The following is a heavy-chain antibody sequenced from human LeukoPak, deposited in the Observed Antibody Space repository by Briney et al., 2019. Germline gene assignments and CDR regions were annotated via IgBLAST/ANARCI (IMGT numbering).Heavy chain of an antibody. CDR2: ISYDGSNK. J-gene: IGHJ3*02. D-gene: IGHD6-19*01. CDR3: AKALTSGWYLDAFNI. CDR1: GFTFSSCG. Sequence: GRSLRLSCAASGFTFSSCGMHWVRQAPGKGLEWVAVISYDGSNKYYADSVKGRFTISRDNSKNTLFLEMNSLRTEDTAVYYCAKALTSGWYLDAFNIWGQGTMVTVSS. V-gene: IGHV3-30*18.